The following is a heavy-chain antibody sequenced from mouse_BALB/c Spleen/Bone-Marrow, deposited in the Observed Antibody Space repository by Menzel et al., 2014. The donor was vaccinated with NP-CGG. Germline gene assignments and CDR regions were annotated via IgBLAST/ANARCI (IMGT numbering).Heavy chain of an antibody. Sequence: QVQLQQSGAELVRPGASVKLSCKASGYSFTSYWMNWVKQRPGQGLEWICMIHPSGSETRLNQNFKDKATLTVDKSSSTAYMQLSSPTSEDSAVYYCARSRGEGYWGQGTLVTVSA. CDR3: ARSRGEGY. CDR2: IHPSGSET. J-gene: IGHJ3*01. CDR1: GYSFTSYW. V-gene: IGHV1-61*01.